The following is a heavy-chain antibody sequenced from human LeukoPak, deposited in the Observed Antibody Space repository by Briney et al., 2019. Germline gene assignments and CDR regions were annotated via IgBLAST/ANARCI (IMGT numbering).Heavy chain of an antibody. CDR3: ANEEVPNDY. CDR1: GFTFSSHA. Sequence: PGGSVRLSCVVSGFTFSSHAMTWVRQAPGKGLEWVSAIDIGGDITFYADSVQGRFIISRDNSKNTVYLQMNSLRVEDTAVYYCANEEVPNDYWGQGTLVTVSS. J-gene: IGHJ4*02. D-gene: IGHD4/OR15-4a*01. CDR2: IDIGGDIT. V-gene: IGHV3-23*01.